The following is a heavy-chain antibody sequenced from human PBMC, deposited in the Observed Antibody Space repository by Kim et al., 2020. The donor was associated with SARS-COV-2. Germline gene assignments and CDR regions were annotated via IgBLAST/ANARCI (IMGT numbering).Heavy chain of an antibody. CDR1: GGSISSSSYY. D-gene: IGHD3-3*01. CDR3: ARHRVEVDDFWSGYASPHFDY. Sequence: SETLSLTCTVSGGSISSSSYYWGWIRQPPGKGLEWIGSIYYSGSTYYNPSLKSRVTISVDTSKNQFSPKLSSVTAADTAVYYCARHRVEVDDFWSGYASPHFDYWGQGTLVTVSS. V-gene: IGHV4-39*01. CDR2: IYYSGST. J-gene: IGHJ4*02.